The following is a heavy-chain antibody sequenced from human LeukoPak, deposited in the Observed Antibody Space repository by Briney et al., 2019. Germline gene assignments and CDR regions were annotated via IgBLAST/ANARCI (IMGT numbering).Heavy chain of an antibody. D-gene: IGHD6-13*01. CDR2: ISYDGSNK. CDR3: AREWMGQQLDPGRAFDI. Sequence: QAGGSLRLSCAAPGFTFSSYAMHWVRQAPGKGLEWVAVISYDGSNKYYADSVKGRFTISRDNSKNTLYLQMNSLRAEDTAVYYCAREWMGQQLDPGRAFDIWGQGTMVTVSS. V-gene: IGHV3-30-3*01. CDR1: GFTFSSYA. J-gene: IGHJ3*02.